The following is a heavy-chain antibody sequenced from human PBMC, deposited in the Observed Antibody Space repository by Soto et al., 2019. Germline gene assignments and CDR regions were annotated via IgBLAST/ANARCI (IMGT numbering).Heavy chain of an antibody. CDR1: GFTFSSYG. J-gene: IGHJ4*02. V-gene: IGHV3-30*18. CDR3: AKEEYSVAADY. CDR2: ISYDGSNK. Sequence: QVQLVESGGGVVQPGRSLRLSCAASGFTFSSYGMHWVRQAPGKGLEWVAVISYDGSNKYYADSVKGRFTISRDNSKTTLCLQMNSLRAEDTAVYYCAKEEYSVAADYWGQGTLVTVSS. D-gene: IGHD6-19*01.